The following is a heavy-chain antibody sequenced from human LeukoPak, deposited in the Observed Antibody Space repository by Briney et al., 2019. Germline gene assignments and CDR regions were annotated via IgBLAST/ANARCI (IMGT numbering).Heavy chain of an antibody. Sequence: SETLSLTCTVSGGSISSSSYYWGWIRQPPGKGLEWIGSIYYSGSTYYNPSLKSRVTISVDTSKNQFSLKLSSVTAADTAVHYCARQIAGGSGRPGPFDPWGQGTLVTVPS. CDR2: IYYSGST. CDR1: GGSISSSSYY. V-gene: IGHV4-39*01. D-gene: IGHD3-10*01. CDR3: ARQIAGGSGRPGPFDP. J-gene: IGHJ5*02.